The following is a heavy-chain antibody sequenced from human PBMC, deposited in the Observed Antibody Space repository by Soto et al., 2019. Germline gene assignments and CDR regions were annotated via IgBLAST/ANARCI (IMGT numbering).Heavy chain of an antibody. CDR1: GFTFSGYN. D-gene: IGHD6-19*01. Sequence: EVQLVESGGGLVQPGGSLRLSCAASGFTFSGYNMNWVRQAPGKGLEWVSYISSSSSTIYYADSVKGRFTISRDNAKNSLYLQMNSLRAKDTAVYYCARSSQWRVGGLDYWGQGTLVTVSS. V-gene: IGHV3-48*01. CDR2: ISSSSSTI. J-gene: IGHJ4*02. CDR3: ARSSQWRVGGLDY.